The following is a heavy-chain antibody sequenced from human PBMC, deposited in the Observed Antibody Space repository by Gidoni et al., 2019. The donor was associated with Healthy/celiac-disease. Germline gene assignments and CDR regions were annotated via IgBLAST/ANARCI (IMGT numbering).Heavy chain of an antibody. CDR1: GCSIRSGGYY. Sequence: QVQLQESGPGLVKPSQTLSLTCTVSGCSIRSGGYYWSWMRQHPGKGLAWIGYIYYSGSTYYNPSLKSRVTISVDTSKNQFSLKLSSVTAADTAVYYCARETDSSGYYPDYWGQGTLVTVSS. J-gene: IGHJ4*02. CDR3: ARETDSSGYYPDY. CDR2: IYYSGST. V-gene: IGHV4-31*03. D-gene: IGHD3-22*01.